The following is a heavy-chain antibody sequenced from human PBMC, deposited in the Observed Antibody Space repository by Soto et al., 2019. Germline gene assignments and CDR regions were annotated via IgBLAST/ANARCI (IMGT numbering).Heavy chain of an antibody. D-gene: IGHD1-1*01. J-gene: IGHJ6*02. Sequence: LRLSCVVSGFTFRDYGFHWVRQAPGKGLDWVAAISYDGSFVYYADSVRGRFTISRDNSRNTLDLQMNTLRHGHTAVYYCAKERGRNRNFAMDVWGQGTSVTVSS. CDR3: AKERGRNRNFAMDV. V-gene: IGHV3-30*18. CDR2: ISYDGSFV. CDR1: GFTFRDYG.